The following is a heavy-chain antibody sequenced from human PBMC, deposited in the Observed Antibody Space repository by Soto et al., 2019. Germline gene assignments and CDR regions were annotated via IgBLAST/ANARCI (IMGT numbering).Heavy chain of an antibody. Sequence: GASVKVSCKASGGTFSNYASSWVRQAPGQGLEWMGGIIPIFGTANYAQKFQGRVTITADESTSTAYMELSSLRSEDTAVYYCARDLGNKHYYYFYWGQGTLVTVSS. D-gene: IGHD2-21*02. CDR2: IIPIFGTA. CDR1: GGTFSNYA. V-gene: IGHV1-69*13. CDR3: ARDLGNKHYYYFY. J-gene: IGHJ4*02.